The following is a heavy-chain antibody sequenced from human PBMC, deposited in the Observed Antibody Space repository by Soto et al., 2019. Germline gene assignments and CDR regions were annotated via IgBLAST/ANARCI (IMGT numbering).Heavy chain of an antibody. J-gene: IGHJ6*02. Sequence: QVQLVESGGGVVQPGRSLRLYCAASGFTFSSYGMHWVRQAPGKGLEWVAVIWYDGSNKYYADSVKGRFTISRDNSKNTLYLQMNSLRAEDTAVYYCARDPYSSSWYYYYGMDVWGQGTTVTVSS. CDR1: GFTFSSYG. D-gene: IGHD6-13*01. CDR3: ARDPYSSSWYYYYGMDV. V-gene: IGHV3-33*01. CDR2: IWYDGSNK.